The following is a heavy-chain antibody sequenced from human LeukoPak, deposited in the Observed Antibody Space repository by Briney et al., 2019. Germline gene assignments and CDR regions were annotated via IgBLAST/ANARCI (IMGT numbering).Heavy chain of an antibody. J-gene: IGHJ4*02. D-gene: IGHD5-18*01. CDR1: GYTLTELS. Sequence: GASVKVSCKVSGYTLTELSMHWVRQAPGKGLEWMGGFDPEDGETIYAQKFQGRVTMTEDTSTDTAYMELCSLRSEDTAVYYCATVIQLWSYFDYWGQGTLVTVSS. V-gene: IGHV1-24*01. CDR2: FDPEDGET. CDR3: ATVIQLWSYFDY.